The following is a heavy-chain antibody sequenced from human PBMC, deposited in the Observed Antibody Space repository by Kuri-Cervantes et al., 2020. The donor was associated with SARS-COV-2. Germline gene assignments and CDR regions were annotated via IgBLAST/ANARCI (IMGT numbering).Heavy chain of an antibody. J-gene: IGHJ4*02. Sequence: GESLKISCAASGFTFSNAWMNWVRQAPGKGLEWVSSISSSSSYIYYADSVKGRFTISRDNAKNSLYLQMNSLRAEDTAVYYCYAIAVAGTVDYWGQGTLVTVSS. V-gene: IGHV3-21*01. CDR3: YAIAVAGTVDY. CDR1: GFTFSNAW. CDR2: ISSSSSYI. D-gene: IGHD6-19*01.